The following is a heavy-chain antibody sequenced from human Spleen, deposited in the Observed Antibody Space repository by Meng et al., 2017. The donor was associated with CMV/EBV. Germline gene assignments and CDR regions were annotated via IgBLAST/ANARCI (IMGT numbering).Heavy chain of an antibody. D-gene: IGHD5-18*01. CDR1: GYTFTSYG. V-gene: IGHV1-18*01. Sequence: ASVKVSCKASGYTFTSYGISWVRQAPGQGLEWMGWISAYNGNTNYVQNLQGRVTMTTDTSTSTAYMELRSLRSDDTAVYYCARERAGYSYGRLFYYGMDVWGQGTTVTVSS. CDR3: ARERAGYSYGRLFYYGMDV. J-gene: IGHJ6*02. CDR2: ISAYNGNT.